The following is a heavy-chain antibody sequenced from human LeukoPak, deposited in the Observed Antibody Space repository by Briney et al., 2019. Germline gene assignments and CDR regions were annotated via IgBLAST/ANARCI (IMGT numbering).Heavy chain of an antibody. Sequence: GGSLRLSCAASGFTFSSYSMNWVRQAPGKGLEWVSSISSGSSYIYYADSVKGRFTISRDNSKNTLYLQMNSLRAEDTAVYYCARGRSGSYPAEYFQHWGQGTLVTVSS. J-gene: IGHJ1*01. CDR3: ARGRSGSYPAEYFQH. D-gene: IGHD1-26*01. CDR2: ISSGSSYI. V-gene: IGHV3-21*01. CDR1: GFTFSSYS.